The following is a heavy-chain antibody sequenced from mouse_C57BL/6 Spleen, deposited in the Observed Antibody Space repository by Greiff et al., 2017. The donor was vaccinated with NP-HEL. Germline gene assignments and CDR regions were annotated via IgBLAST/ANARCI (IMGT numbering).Heavy chain of an antibody. D-gene: IGHD1-1*01. CDR1: GYTFTSYW. Sequence: VQLQQSGAELVKPGASVKLSCKASGYTFTSYWMHWVKQRPGQGLEWIGMIHPNSGSTNYNEKFKSKATLTVDKSSSTAYMQLSSLTSEDSAVYYCARAHYYREDYWGQGTTLTVSS. J-gene: IGHJ2*01. CDR2: IHPNSGST. V-gene: IGHV1-64*01. CDR3: ARAHYYREDY.